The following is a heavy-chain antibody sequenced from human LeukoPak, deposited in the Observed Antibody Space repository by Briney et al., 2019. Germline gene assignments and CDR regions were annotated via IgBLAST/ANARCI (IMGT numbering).Heavy chain of an antibody. CDR2: IYSGGST. CDR3: ARTHDSSGSRLDY. J-gene: IGHJ4*02. D-gene: IGHD3-22*01. Sequence: GSLRLSCAASGFTVSSNYMSWVRQAPGKGLEWVSIIYSGGSTYYADSVKGRFTISRDISKNTLYLQMNSLRAEDTAVYHCARTHDSSGSRLDYWGQGTLVSVSS. CDR1: GFTVSSNY. V-gene: IGHV3-53*01.